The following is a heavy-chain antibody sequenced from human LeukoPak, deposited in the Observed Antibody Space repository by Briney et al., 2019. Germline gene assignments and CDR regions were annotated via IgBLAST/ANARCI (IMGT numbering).Heavy chain of an antibody. CDR1: GFTFTNAW. CDR2: IKSKTGGGTT. J-gene: IGHJ4*02. Sequence: GGSLRLSCSASGFTFTNAWMSWVRQAPGKGLEWVGRIKSKTGGGTTDYSAAVKGRFSISRDDSKNVVNLQMDSLQIEDTAVYFCARNYYDSSGSLFYWGQGTLVTVSS. V-gene: IGHV3-15*01. D-gene: IGHD3-22*01. CDR3: ARNYYDSSGSLFY.